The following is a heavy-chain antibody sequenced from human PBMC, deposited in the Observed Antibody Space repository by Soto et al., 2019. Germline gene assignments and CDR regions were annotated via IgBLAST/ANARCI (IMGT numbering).Heavy chain of an antibody. CDR3: AKRRGAGGHLDY. Sequence: DVQLLESGGGLVQPEGSLRLSCAASGFTFSSYAMGWVRQGPGKGVEWVAVVSIGGSTHYADSVRGRFTISTDNTKNTLTLQMNGLTAEDTAVYFCAKRRGAGGHLDYWGQGALVTVTS. D-gene: IGHD2-15*01. CDR1: GFTFSSYA. V-gene: IGHV3-23*01. CDR2: VSIGGST. J-gene: IGHJ4*02.